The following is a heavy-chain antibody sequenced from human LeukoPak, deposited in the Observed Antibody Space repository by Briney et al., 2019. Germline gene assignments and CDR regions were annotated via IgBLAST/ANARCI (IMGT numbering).Heavy chain of an antibody. J-gene: IGHJ4*02. D-gene: IGHD2-2*01. Sequence: ASVKVSCKASGYTFTSYDINWVRQATGQGLEWMGWMNPNSGNTGYAQKFQGRVTMTTDTSTSTAYMELRSLRSDDTAVYYCARNVVAPGAIDYWGQGTLVTVSS. CDR1: GYTFTSYD. V-gene: IGHV1-8*02. CDR2: MNPNSGNT. CDR3: ARNVVAPGAIDY.